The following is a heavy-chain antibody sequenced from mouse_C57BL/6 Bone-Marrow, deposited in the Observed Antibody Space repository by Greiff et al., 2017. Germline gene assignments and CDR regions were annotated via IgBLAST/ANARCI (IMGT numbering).Heavy chain of an antibody. D-gene: IGHD2-3*01. CDR1: GFTFSSYA. Sequence: EVKLMESGEGLVKPGGSLKLSCAASGFTFSSYAMSWVRQTPEKRLEWVAYISSGGDYIYYADTVKGRFTISRDNARNTLYLQMSSLKSEDTAMYYCTRDGCYPPWFAYWGQGTLVTVSA. CDR3: TRDGCYPPWFAY. J-gene: IGHJ3*01. V-gene: IGHV5-9-1*02. CDR2: ISSGGDYI.